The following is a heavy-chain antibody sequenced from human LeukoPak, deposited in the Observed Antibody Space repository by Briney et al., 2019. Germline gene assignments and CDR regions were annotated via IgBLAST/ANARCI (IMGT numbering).Heavy chain of an antibody. CDR1: GFTFSSYE. J-gene: IGHJ4*02. CDR3: ARDSRWIQFDY. D-gene: IGHD5-18*01. CDR2: ISSSGSTI. Sequence: PGGSLRLSCAASGFTFSSYEMNWVRQAPGKGLEWVSYISSSGSTIYYADSVKGRFTISRDNAKNSLYPQMNSLRADDTAVYYCARDSRWIQFDYWGQGTLVTVSS. V-gene: IGHV3-48*03.